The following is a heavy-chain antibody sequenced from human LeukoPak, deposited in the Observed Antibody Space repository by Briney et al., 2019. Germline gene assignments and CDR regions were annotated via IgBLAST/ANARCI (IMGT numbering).Heavy chain of an antibody. CDR1: GFTFSSYA. D-gene: IGHD3-10*01. J-gene: IGHJ5*02. Sequence: PGGSLRLSCSASGFTFSSYAIHWVRQAPGKGLEYVSAISSNGGTTYYADSVKGRFTISRDNSKNTLYLQMSSLRAEDTAVYYCVKDHASYYKNWFDPWGQGTLVTVSS. CDR2: ISSNGGTT. V-gene: IGHV3-64D*06. CDR3: VKDHASYYKNWFDP.